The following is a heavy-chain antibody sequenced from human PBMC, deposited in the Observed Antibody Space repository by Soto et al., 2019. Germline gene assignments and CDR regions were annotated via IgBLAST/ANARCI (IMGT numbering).Heavy chain of an antibody. CDR2: INAYNGNT. J-gene: IGHJ6*02. CDR3: AMVDVYVTPSPQDV. Sequence: ASVKVSCKASGYRFTSYGIGWVRQAPGQGLEWMGWINAYNGNTNYAQNLQGRVTLTTDTSTSTAYMELRSLRSNDTAVYYCAMVDVYVTPSPQDVWGRGTTVTVSS. V-gene: IGHV1-18*01. D-gene: IGHD3-16*01. CDR1: GYRFTSYG.